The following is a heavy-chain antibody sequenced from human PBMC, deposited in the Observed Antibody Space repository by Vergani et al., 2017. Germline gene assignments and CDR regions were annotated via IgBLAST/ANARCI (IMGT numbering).Heavy chain of an antibody. D-gene: IGHD3-3*01. CDR1: GGTFSSYA. V-gene: IGHV1-69*06. CDR3: AGAGYESGGGYYGDY. CDR2: IIPIFGTA. Sequence: QVQLVQSGAEVKKPGSSVKVSCKASGGTFSSYAISWVRQAPGQGLEWMGGIIPIFGTANYAQKFQGRVTITADKSTSTAYMELSGLRSEDTAVYYCAGAGYESGGGYYGDYWGKGTLVTVSS. J-gene: IGHJ4*02.